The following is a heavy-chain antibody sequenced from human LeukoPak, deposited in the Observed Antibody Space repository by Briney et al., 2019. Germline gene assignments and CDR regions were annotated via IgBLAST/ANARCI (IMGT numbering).Heavy chain of an antibody. Sequence: SVKVSCKDSGGTFSSYAISWVRQAPGQGLEWMGGIIPIFGTANYAQKFQGRVTITADESTSTAYMELSSLRSEDTAVYYCARDETMEQWPYGMDVWGQGTTVTVSS. CDR3: ARDETMEQWPYGMDV. D-gene: IGHD6-19*01. CDR2: IIPIFGTA. V-gene: IGHV1-69*01. CDR1: GGTFSSYA. J-gene: IGHJ6*02.